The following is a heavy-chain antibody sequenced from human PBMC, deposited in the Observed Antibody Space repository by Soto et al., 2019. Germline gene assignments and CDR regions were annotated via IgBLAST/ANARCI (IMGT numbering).Heavy chain of an antibody. Sequence: GGSLRLSCAASGFTFSSYTMNWVRQAPGKGLEWVSTIRTSVGDTYYAASVKGRFTISRDNSKSTVYLHLNSLRAEDTAIYYCAKDPTYDYGYFDSWGQGTLVTVSS. V-gene: IGHV3-23*01. CDR3: AKDPTYDYGYFDS. D-gene: IGHD4-17*01. CDR1: GFTFSSYT. J-gene: IGHJ4*02. CDR2: IRTSVGDT.